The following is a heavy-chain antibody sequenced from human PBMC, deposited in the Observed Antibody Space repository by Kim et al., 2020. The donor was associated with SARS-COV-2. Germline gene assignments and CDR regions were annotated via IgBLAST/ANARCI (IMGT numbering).Heavy chain of an antibody. V-gene: IGHV3-53*01. CDR2: IYSDGST. Sequence: GGSLRLSCAVSGFTVSSSYMSWVRQAPGKGLEWVSIIYSDGSTYYADSVKGRFTISRDNSKNTLYLQMNSLRVEDTAVYYCARNLNYAMDVWGQGTTVIV. J-gene: IGHJ6*02. D-gene: IGHD3-16*01. CDR1: GFTVSSSY. CDR3: ARNLNYAMDV.